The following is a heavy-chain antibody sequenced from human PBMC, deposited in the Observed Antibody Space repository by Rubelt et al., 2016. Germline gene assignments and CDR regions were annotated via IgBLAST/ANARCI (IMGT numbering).Heavy chain of an antibody. CDR1: GGSFSGYY. Sequence: QVQLQQWGAGLLKPSETLSLTCAVYGGSFSGYYWSWIRQPPGKGLEWIGEINHSGSTNYNPSLKSRVTISVDTSKNQFSLKLSSVTAADTAVYYCARQDLILEWLSSVFDPWGQGTLVTVSS. CDR3: ARQDLILEWLSSVFDP. V-gene: IGHV4-34*01. D-gene: IGHD3-3*01. CDR2: INHSGST. J-gene: IGHJ5*02.